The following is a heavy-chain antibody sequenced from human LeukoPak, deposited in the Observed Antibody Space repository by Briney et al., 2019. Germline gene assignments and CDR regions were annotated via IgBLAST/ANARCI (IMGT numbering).Heavy chain of an antibody. CDR1: GFTFSSYA. J-gene: IGHJ4*02. CDR3: ARNDGYNAFDY. Sequence: SGGSLRLSCAASGFTFSSYAMHWVRQAPGKGLEWVAVIPYDGSNKYYADSAKGRFTISRDNSKNTLYLQMNSLRAEDTAVYYCARNDGYNAFDYWGQGTLVTVSS. D-gene: IGHD5-24*01. V-gene: IGHV3-30-3*01. CDR2: IPYDGSNK.